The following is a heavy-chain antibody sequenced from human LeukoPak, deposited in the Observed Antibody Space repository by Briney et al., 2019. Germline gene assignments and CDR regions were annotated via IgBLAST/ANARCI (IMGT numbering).Heavy chain of an antibody. CDR3: ARSMVRGVRQTLYYFDY. CDR1: GGSFSGYY. D-gene: IGHD3-10*01. V-gene: IGHV4-34*01. J-gene: IGHJ4*02. CDR2: INHSGNT. Sequence: SETLSLTCAVYGGSFSGYYWSWIRQPPGKGLEWIGEINHSGNTNYNPSLKSRVTILVDTSKYQFSLKMSSVTAADTAVYYCARSMVRGVRQTLYYFDYWGQGTLVTVSS.